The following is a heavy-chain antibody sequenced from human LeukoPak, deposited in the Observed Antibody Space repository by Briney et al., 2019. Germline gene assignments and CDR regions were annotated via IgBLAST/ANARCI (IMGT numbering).Heavy chain of an antibody. CDR2: IYYSGST. J-gene: IGHJ6*03. D-gene: IGHD5-12*01. Sequence: PSETLSLTCTVSGGSISSYYWSWIRQPPGKGLEWIGYIYYSGSTNYNPSLKSRVTISVDTSKNQFSLKLSSVTAADTAVYYCARRGWLRLKSDYYYYYMDVWGKGTTVTISS. CDR3: ARRGWLRLKSDYYYYYMDV. CDR1: GGSISSYY. V-gene: IGHV4-59*01.